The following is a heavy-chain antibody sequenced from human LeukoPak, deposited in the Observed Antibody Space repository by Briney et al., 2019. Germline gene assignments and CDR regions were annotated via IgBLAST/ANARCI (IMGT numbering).Heavy chain of an antibody. J-gene: IGHJ6*02. V-gene: IGHV1-46*01. Sequence: ASVKVSCKASGYTFTSYFMHWVRQAPGLGLEWMGIINPSGGSTSYAQKFQGRVTMTRATSTSTVYMELSSLRSEDTAVYYCARVELNYGMDVWGQGTTVTVSS. CDR2: INPSGGST. CDR3: ARVELNYGMDV. CDR1: GYTFTSYF. D-gene: IGHD1-7*01.